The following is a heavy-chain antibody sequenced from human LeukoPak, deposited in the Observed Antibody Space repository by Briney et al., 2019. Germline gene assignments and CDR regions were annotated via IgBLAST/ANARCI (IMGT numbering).Heavy chain of an antibody. CDR2: ISGSGDRT. Sequence: GGSLRLSCVVSGFTFSSYAMSWVRQAPGKGLEWVSTISGSGDRTYYADSVKGRFTISRDNSKNTLFLQMNSLRAEDTAVYSCAKGYYGSGSYGWFDYWGQGTLVTVSS. CDR1: GFTFSSYA. J-gene: IGHJ4*02. CDR3: AKGYYGSGSYGWFDY. D-gene: IGHD3-10*01. V-gene: IGHV3-23*01.